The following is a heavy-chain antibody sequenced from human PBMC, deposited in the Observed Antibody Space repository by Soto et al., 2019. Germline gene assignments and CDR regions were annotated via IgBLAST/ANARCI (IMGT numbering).Heavy chain of an antibody. CDR3: ARLYCGGDCFPKYYYYGMDV. Sequence: SVKVSCKASVDSFSSYAISWVRQAPGQGLEWMGGIIPIFGTANYAQKFQGRVTITADKSTSTAYMELSSLRSEDTAVYYCARLYCGGDCFPKYYYYGMDVWGQGTTVTVSS. J-gene: IGHJ6*02. CDR2: IIPIFGTA. D-gene: IGHD2-21*02. V-gene: IGHV1-69*06. CDR1: VDSFSSYA.